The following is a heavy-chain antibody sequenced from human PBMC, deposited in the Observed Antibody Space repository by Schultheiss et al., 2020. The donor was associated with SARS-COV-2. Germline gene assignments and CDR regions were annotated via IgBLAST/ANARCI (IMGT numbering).Heavy chain of an antibody. D-gene: IGHD4-17*01. Sequence: SQTLSLTCTVSGGSISSYYWSWIRQPPGKGLEWIGYIYYSGSTNYNPSLKSRVTISVDTSKNQFSLKLSSVTAADTAVYYCASVYGDYFAEYFQHWGQGTLVTVPS. CDR2: IYYSGST. CDR3: ASVYGDYFAEYFQH. J-gene: IGHJ1*01. V-gene: IGHV4-59*01. CDR1: GGSISSYY.